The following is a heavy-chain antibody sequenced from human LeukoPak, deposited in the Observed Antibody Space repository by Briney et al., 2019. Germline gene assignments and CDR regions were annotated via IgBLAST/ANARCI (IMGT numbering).Heavy chain of an antibody. CDR1: GYTFTNYW. CDR2: IYPGDSDT. Sequence: GESLKISCQTSGYTFTNYWITWVRQMPGKGLEWMGIIYPGDSDTRYSPSFQGQVTISADKSISTAYLQWSSLKASDTAMYYCARRPLIGDNWFDPWGQGTLVTVSS. V-gene: IGHV5-51*01. J-gene: IGHJ5*02. CDR3: ARRPLIGDNWFDP. D-gene: IGHD3-22*01.